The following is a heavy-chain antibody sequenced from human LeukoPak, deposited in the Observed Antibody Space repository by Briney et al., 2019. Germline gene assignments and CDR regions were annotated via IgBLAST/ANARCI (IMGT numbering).Heavy chain of an antibody. CDR1: DDSISDYY. CDR2: FHNSRTS. Sequence: SETLSLTCTVSDDSISDYYRGWIRQPPGKGLEWIGYFHNSRTSTYNPSLKSRVTIPAETSKNPFSLKLNSLTTTDTAVYYCTRGAGWLIDYWGQGILVTVSS. V-gene: IGHV4-59*01. D-gene: IGHD3-16*01. J-gene: IGHJ4*02. CDR3: TRGAGWLIDY.